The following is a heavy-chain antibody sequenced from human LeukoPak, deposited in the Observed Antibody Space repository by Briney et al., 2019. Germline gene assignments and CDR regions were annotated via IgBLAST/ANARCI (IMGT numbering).Heavy chain of an antibody. V-gene: IGHV1-69*13. CDR2: IIPIFGTA. CDR1: GGTFSSYA. Sequence: ASVKVSCKASGGTFSSYAISWVRQAPGQGLEWMGGIIPIFGTANYAQKFQGRVTITADESTSTAYMELSSLRSEDTAVYYCARGRGYSSSWYGTLYYYYMDVWGKGTTVTISS. D-gene: IGHD6-13*01. CDR3: ARGRGYSSSWYGTLYYYYMDV. J-gene: IGHJ6*03.